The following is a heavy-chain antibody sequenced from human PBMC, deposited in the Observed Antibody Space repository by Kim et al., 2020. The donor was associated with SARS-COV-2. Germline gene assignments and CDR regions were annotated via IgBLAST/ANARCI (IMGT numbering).Heavy chain of an antibody. CDR3: AKQSRWLVPAC. CDR1: GFTFSSYG. V-gene: IGHV3-23*01. Sequence: GGSLRLSCVASGFTFSSYGMTWLRQAPGNGLEWVSAMSGTGGFTNYADSVKGRLTISRDNSRDILYLQMNSLRVDDTAVSFCAKQSRWLVPACWGQGTLVIGSS. D-gene: IGHD6-19*01. J-gene: IGHJ4*02. CDR2: MSGTGGFT.